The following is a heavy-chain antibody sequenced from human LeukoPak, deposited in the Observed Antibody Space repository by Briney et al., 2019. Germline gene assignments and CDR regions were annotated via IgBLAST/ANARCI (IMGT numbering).Heavy chain of an antibody. Sequence: SETLSLTCTVSGGSVSSGSYYWSWIRQPPGKGPEWIGYIYHSGSTNYNPSLKSRVTISVDPSKSQFSLKLRDVTAADTAVYYCAREYSGSYSRFDYWGQGTLVTVSS. CDR2: IYHSGST. J-gene: IGHJ4*02. V-gene: IGHV4-61*01. CDR1: GGSVSSGSYY. CDR3: AREYSGSYSRFDY. D-gene: IGHD1-26*01.